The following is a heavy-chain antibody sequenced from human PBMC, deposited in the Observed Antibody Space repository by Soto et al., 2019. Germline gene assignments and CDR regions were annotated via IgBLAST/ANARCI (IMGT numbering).Heavy chain of an antibody. D-gene: IGHD3-22*01. V-gene: IGHV1-18*04. CDR2: ISVYSGNT. J-gene: IGHJ4*02. Sequence: ASVKVSCKNSGYNFVTYGITWVRQAPRQGLEWMGWISVYSGNTHYAQKFHDRVTLTTDTSTTTAYMDLRNLTSDDSAFYYCARNTPFFESSGSADYWGQGTLVTVSS. CDR1: GYNFVTYG. CDR3: ARNTPFFESSGSADY.